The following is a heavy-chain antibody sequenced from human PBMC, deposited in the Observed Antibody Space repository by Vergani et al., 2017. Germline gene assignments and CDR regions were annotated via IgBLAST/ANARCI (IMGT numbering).Heavy chain of an antibody. CDR3: ARGRYYYDSSGYAPRVIYYYGMDV. D-gene: IGHD3-22*01. Sequence: QVQLQESGPGLVKPSETLSLTCAVSGYSISSGYYWGWIRQPPGKGLEWIGEINHSGSTNYNPSLKSRVTISVDTSKNQFSLKLSSVTAADTAVYYCARGRYYYDSSGYAPRVIYYYGMDVWGQGTTVTVSS. CDR1: GYSISSGYY. J-gene: IGHJ6*02. CDR2: INHSGST. V-gene: IGHV4-38-2*01.